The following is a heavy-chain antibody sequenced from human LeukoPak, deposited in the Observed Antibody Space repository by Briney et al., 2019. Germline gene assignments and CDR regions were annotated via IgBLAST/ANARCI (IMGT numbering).Heavy chain of an antibody. D-gene: IGHD6-19*01. CDR3: ARPSSGWYVLDY. CDR2: IDPSDSYT. J-gene: IGHJ4*02. Sequence: GESLKISCKGSGYSFTSYWISWVRQMPGKGLERMGRIDPSDSYTNYSPSFQGHVTISADKSISTAYLQWSSLKASDTAMYYCARPSSGWYVLDYWGQGTLVTVSS. CDR1: GYSFTSYW. V-gene: IGHV5-10-1*01.